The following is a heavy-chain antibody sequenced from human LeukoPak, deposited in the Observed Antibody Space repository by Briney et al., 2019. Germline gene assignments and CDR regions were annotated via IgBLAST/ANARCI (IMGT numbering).Heavy chain of an antibody. V-gene: IGHV1-69*05. Sequence: ASVKVSCKASGGTFSSYAISWVRQAPGQGLEWMGGIIPIFGTANYAQKFQGRVTITRNTSISTAYMELSSLRSEDTAVYYCATGGGHYYYYYMDVWGKGTTVTVSS. CDR3: ATGGGHYYYYYMDV. CDR1: GGTFSSYA. J-gene: IGHJ6*03. D-gene: IGHD2-8*02. CDR2: IIPIFGTA.